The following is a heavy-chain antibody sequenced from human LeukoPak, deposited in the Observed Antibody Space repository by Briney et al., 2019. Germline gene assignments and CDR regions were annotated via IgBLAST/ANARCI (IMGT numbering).Heavy chain of an antibody. V-gene: IGHV3-23*01. D-gene: IGHD3-22*01. Sequence: PGGSLRLSCAASGFTFSSYAMTWVRQGPGKGLEWVSAISASGGNSYYADSVKGRFTTFRDNSQKTPFLQMNSLRAEDTAVYYCAKGDYDRSGTFDCWGQGTLVTVSS. CDR3: AKGDYDRSGTFDC. J-gene: IGHJ4*02. CDR1: GFTFSSYA. CDR2: ISASGGNS.